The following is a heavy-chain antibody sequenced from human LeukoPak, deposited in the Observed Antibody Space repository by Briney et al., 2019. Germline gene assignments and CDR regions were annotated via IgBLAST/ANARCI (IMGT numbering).Heavy chain of an antibody. J-gene: IGHJ6*03. Sequence: PQASVKVSCKASGGTFSSYAISWVRQAPGQGLEWMGGIIPIFGTANYAQKFQGRVAITADKSTSTAYVELSSLRSEDTAVYYCARGDTAMGYYYYYYMDVWGKGTTVTVSS. CDR3: ARGDTAMGYYYYYYMDV. D-gene: IGHD5-18*01. V-gene: IGHV1-69*06. CDR1: GGTFSSYA. CDR2: IIPIFGTA.